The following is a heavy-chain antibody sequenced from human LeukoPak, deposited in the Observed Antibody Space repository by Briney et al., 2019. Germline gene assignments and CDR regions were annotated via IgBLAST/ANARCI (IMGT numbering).Heavy chain of an antibody. CDR2: ISGSSDNT. J-gene: IGHJ4*02. Sequence: PGGSLRLSCAASGFTFSSYAMSWVRLALGRGLEWVSTISGSSDNTYYADSGKGRFTISRDNSKNTLYLQMNSLRAEDTAVYYCAKAVGYGSFDYWGQGTLVTVSS. CDR1: GFTFSSYA. CDR3: AKAVGYGSFDY. D-gene: IGHD4-17*01. V-gene: IGHV3-23*01.